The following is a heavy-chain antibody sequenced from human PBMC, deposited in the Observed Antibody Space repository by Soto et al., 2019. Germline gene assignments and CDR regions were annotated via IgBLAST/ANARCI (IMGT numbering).Heavy chain of an antibody. CDR1: GGSISSYY. Sequence: SETLSPTCTVSGGSISSYYWSWIRQPPGKGLEWIGHIYYSGSTNYNPSLKSRVTISVDTSKNQFSLKLSSVTAADTAVYYCARERSHYYDFWSGYYSDWFDPWGQGTLVTVSS. CDR2: IYYSGST. CDR3: ARERSHYYDFWSGYYSDWFDP. D-gene: IGHD3-3*01. J-gene: IGHJ5*02. V-gene: IGHV4-59*01.